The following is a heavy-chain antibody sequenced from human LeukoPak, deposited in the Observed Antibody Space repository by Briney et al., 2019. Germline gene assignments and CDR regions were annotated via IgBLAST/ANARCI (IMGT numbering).Heavy chain of an antibody. D-gene: IGHD3-16*01. V-gene: IGHV1-8*01. J-gene: IGHJ4*02. CDR1: GYTFTSYD. CDR2: MNPNSGNT. Sequence: ASVKVSCKASGYTFTSYDINWVRQATGQGLEWMGWMNPNSGNTGYAQKFQGRVTMTRNTSISTAYMELSSLRSEDTAVYYCAKGEWGTSPFYFDYWGQGTLVTVSS. CDR3: AKGEWGTSPFYFDY.